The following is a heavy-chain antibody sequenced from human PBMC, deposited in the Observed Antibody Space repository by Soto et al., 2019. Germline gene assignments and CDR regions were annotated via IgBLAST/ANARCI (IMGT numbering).Heavy chain of an antibody. V-gene: IGHV6-1*01. J-gene: IGHJ6*02. Sequence: QTLSLTCXISGDSVSSNSASWNSIRQSPSRGLEWLGRTYYRSKWYHDYAIFVNSRITINPDTSKNQFSLQLNSVTPEDTAVYYCARDEGSSGEDFGMGDWGQGTTVTVS. D-gene: IGHD5-12*01. CDR2: TYYRSKWYH. CDR3: ARDEGSSGEDFGMGD. CDR1: GDSVSSNSAS.